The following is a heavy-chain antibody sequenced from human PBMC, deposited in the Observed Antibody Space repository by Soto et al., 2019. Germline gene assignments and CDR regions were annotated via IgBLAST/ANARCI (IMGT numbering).Heavy chain of an antibody. V-gene: IGHV4-34*01. Sequence: SETLSLTCAVYGGSFSGYYWSWIRQPPGKGLEWIGEINHSGSTNYNPSLKSRVTISVDTSRNQFSLKLSSVTAADTAVYYCANYPTTVTSDYWGQGTLVTVSS. CDR1: GGSFSGYY. J-gene: IGHJ4*02. CDR2: INHSGST. D-gene: IGHD4-17*01. CDR3: ANYPTTVTSDY.